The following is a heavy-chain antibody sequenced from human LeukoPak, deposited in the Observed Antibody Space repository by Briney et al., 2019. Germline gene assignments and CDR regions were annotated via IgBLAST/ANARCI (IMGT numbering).Heavy chain of an antibody. J-gene: IGHJ4*02. CDR3: AKDQWGEYGILTLDY. V-gene: IGHV3-23*01. D-gene: IGHD3-9*01. CDR1: GFTFSSYA. Sequence: GGSLRLSCAASGFTFSSYAMSWVRQAPGKGLEWVSAISGSGGSTYYADSVKGRFTISRDNSKNTLYLQMNSLRAEDTAVYYCAKDQWGEYGILTLDYWGQGTLVTVSS. CDR2: ISGSGGST.